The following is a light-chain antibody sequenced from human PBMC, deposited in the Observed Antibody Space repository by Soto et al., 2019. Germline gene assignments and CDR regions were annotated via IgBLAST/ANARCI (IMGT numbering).Light chain of an antibody. CDR1: QSIGTW. V-gene: IGKV1-5*03. J-gene: IGKJ1*01. Sequence: DIQMTQSPPTLSASVGDRVTITCRASQSIGTWLAWFQHKPGKAPKLLIYQASSLESGVPSKFSSSGSGTDFSLTISGLQPDDFATYFCQQYCSFWTFGQGTKVEIK. CDR2: QAS. CDR3: QQYCSFWT.